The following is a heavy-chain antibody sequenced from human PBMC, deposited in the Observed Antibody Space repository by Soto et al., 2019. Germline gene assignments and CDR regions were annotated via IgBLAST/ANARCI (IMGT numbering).Heavy chain of an antibody. V-gene: IGHV1-18*01. Sequence: QVHLVQSGAEVKKPGASVKVSCKGSGYAFTTYGITWVRQAPGQGLEWMGWISAHNGNTNYAQKLQGRVTVTRDTTTSTAYMELRSLRSDDTSVYYFARGRYSDYWGQGALVTVSS. CDR2: ISAHNGNT. D-gene: IGHD1-1*01. CDR1: GYAFTTYG. J-gene: IGHJ4*02. CDR3: ARGRYSDY.